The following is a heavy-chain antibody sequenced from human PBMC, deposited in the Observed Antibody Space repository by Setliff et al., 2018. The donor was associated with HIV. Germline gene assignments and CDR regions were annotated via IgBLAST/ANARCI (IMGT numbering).Heavy chain of an antibody. CDR1: GFTFSSYW. CDR2: VKQDGSDK. J-gene: IGHJ4*02. V-gene: IGHV3-7*01. CDR3: ARFRLYHYSNKVDY. D-gene: IGHD4-4*01. Sequence: GESLKISCAASGFTFSSYWMSWVRQAPGKGLEWVANVKQDGSDKYYVDSVKGRLTISRDNAKNSLYLQMNSLRAEDTAVYYCARFRLYHYSNKVDYWGQGTLVTVSS.